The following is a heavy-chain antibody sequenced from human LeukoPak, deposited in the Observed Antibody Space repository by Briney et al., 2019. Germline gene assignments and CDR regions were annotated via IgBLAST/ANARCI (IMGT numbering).Heavy chain of an antibody. CDR1: GITLANYG. V-gene: IGHV3-23*01. D-gene: IGHD3-22*01. CDR3: AKRGVVIRVILVGFHKEAYYFDS. Sequence: GGTLRLSCVVSGITLANYGMSWVRQAPGKGLEWVGGVSGSGGSTNYADSVKGLFTISRDNPKNTLYLQMNSLSGEDTAVYFCAKRGVVIRVILVGFHKEAYYFDSWGQGALVTVSS. CDR2: VSGSGGST. J-gene: IGHJ4*02.